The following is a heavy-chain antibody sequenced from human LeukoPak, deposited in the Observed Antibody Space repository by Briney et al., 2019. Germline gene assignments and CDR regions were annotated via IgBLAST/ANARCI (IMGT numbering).Heavy chain of an antibody. Sequence: SETLSLTCTVSGGSISSSSYYWGWIRQPPGKGLEWIGSIYYSGSTYYNPSLKSRVTISVDTSKNQFSRKLSSVTAADTAVYYCARHSRPLFDYWGQGTLVTVSS. J-gene: IGHJ4*02. V-gene: IGHV4-39*01. CDR1: GGSISSSSYY. CDR3: ARHSRPLFDY. CDR2: IYYSGST. D-gene: IGHD6-13*01.